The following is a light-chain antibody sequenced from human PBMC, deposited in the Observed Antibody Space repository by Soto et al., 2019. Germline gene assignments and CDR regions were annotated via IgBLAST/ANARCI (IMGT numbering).Light chain of an antibody. Sequence: QSALTQPASVSGSPGQSITISCTGTSSDVRGYNYVSWYQQHPGKAPKLMIYDVSNRPSGVSYRFSGSKSGNTASLTISGLHAEDETDYYCSSYTSSSTVVFGTRTKLTVL. J-gene: IGLJ1*01. CDR1: SSDVRGYNY. CDR3: SSYTSSSTVV. CDR2: DVS. V-gene: IGLV2-14*01.